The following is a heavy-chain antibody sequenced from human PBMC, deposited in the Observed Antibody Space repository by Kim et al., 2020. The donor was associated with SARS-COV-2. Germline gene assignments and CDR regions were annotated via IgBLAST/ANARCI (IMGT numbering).Heavy chain of an antibody. Sequence: RFTISRDNSKNTLYLQMNSLGAEDTAVYYCARVRGLRSGYYVAYYYGMDVWGQGTTVTVSS. J-gene: IGHJ6*02. CDR3: ARVRGLRSGYYVAYYYGMDV. V-gene: IGHV3-30*01. D-gene: IGHD3-3*01.